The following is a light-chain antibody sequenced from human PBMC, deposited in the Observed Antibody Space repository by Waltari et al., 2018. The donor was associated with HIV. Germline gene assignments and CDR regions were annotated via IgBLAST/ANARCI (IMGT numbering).Light chain of an antibody. CDR2: QVS. J-gene: IGKJ2*01. CDR1: QSLVYRDGTTY. Sequence: DVVMTQSPLPPPVTLGQPASISCRTRQSLVYRDGTTYLNWFHQRPGQSPRRLIHQVSNRDSGVPDRFSGSGSGTDFTLKISRVEAEDVGLYYCMQGTHWPYTFGQGTKLEIK. CDR3: MQGTHWPYT. V-gene: IGKV2-30*01.